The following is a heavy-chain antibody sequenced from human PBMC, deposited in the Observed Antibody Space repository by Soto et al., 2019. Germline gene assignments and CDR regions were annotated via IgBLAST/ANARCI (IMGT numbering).Heavy chain of an antibody. V-gene: IGHV1-69*02. D-gene: IGHD6-13*01. CDR2: IIPILGIA. J-gene: IGHJ4*02. CDR3: ARVIKYSSSSDFDY. CDR1: GGTFSSYT. Sequence: SVKVSCKASGGTFSSYTISWVRQAPGQGLEWMGRIIPILGIANYAQKFQGRVTITADKSTSTAYMELSSLRSEDTAVYYCARVIKYSSSSDFDYWGQGTLVTVSS.